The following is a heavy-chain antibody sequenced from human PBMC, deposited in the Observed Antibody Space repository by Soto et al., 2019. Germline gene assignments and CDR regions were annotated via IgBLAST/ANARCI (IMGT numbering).Heavy chain of an antibody. J-gene: IGHJ6*02. CDR1: GYSFTSYW. D-gene: IGHD3-22*01. CDR3: ARQLGDSSGYYYYYGMDV. V-gene: IGHV5-51*01. CDR2: IYPGDSDT. Sequence: GESLKISCKGSGYSFTSYWIGWVRQMPGKGLEWMGIIYPGDSDTRYSPSFQGQVTISADKSISTAYLQWSSLKASDTAMYYCARQLGDSSGYYYYYGMDVWGLGTTVTVSS.